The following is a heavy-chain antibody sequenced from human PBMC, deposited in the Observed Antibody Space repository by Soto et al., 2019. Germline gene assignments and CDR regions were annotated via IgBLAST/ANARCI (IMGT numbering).Heavy chain of an antibody. D-gene: IGHD6-19*01. J-gene: IGHJ4*02. CDR2: ISCCGGSA. CDR1: GFNFKKFA. Sequence: EVQLLESGGGVVQPGGSLRLSCVASGFNFKKFAMAWVRQAAGEGLEWVSGISCCGGSASYADSVKGRFSIARDDSKKTVSLQLNRLRVEDTAQYYCATADGQQWLIPHLDNWGQGTLVTVS. CDR3: ATADGQQWLIPHLDN. V-gene: IGHV3-23*01.